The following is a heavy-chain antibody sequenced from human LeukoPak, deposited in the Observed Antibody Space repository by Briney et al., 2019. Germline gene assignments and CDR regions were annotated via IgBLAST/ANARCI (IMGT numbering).Heavy chain of an antibody. CDR2: ISAYNGNT. D-gene: IGHD6-13*01. CDR1: GYTFTSYG. V-gene: IGHV1-18*01. J-gene: IGHJ4*02. CDR3: ARDSIPGAFKAAAGKDY. Sequence: ASVKVSCKASGYTFTSYGISWVRQAPGHGLEWMGWISAYNGNTNYAQKLQGRVTMTTDTSTSTAYMELRSLRSDDTAVYYCARDSIPGAFKAAAGKDYWGQGTLVTVSS.